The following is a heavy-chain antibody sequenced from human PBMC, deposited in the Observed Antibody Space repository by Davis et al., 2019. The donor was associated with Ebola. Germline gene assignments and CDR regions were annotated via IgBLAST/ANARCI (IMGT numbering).Heavy chain of an antibody. D-gene: IGHD4-17*01. Sequence: PGGSLRLSCAASGFIYSSDAMSWVRQAPGKGLEWGSAISVRSITYHADSVKGRFTISRDNSKNTLYLQINSLRAEATAVYYCAKVHPPTTVTTGWFDPWGQGTLVTVSS. J-gene: IGHJ5*02. CDR2: ISVRSIT. CDR3: AKVHPPTTVTTGWFDP. V-gene: IGHV3-23*01. CDR1: GFIYSSDA.